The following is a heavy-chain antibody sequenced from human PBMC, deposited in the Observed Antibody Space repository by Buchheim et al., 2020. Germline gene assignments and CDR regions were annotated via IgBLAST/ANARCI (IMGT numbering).Heavy chain of an antibody. J-gene: IGHJ6*02. CDR3: ARGGGDYYYYGMDV. CDR2: ISSSAGSTI. Sequence: QVQLVESGGGLVKPGGSLRLSCAASGYTFSNYYMSWIRQAPGKGLEWISYISSSAGSTIYYADSVKGRFTISRANAQKSLFLQMNSLRAEDTAVYYCARGGGDYYYYGMDVWGQGTT. CDR1: GYTFSNYY. D-gene: IGHD2-21*01. V-gene: IGHV3-11*01.